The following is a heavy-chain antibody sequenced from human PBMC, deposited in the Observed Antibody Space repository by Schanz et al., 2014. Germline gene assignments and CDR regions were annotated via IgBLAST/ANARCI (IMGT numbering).Heavy chain of an antibody. Sequence: EVQLVESGGGLVQPGRSLRLSCTGSGFPFGDYAVSWFRRAPGKGLEWVATISGSSENTYYADSVKGRVTISRDNSRNTLFLQMRNLRADDTALYYCAKGKSEVRGIILDYWGQGTMXTVSS. D-gene: IGHD3-10*01. CDR3: AKGKSEVRGIILDY. CDR2: ISGSSENT. J-gene: IGHJ4*02. CDR1: GFPFGDYA. V-gene: IGHV3-23*04.